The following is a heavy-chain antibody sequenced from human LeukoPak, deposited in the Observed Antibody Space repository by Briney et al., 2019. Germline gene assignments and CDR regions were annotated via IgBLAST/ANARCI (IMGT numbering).Heavy chain of an antibody. Sequence: VASVKVSCKASGYTFTSYGISWVRQAPGQGLEWMGCISAYNGNTNYAQKLQGRVTMTTDTSTSTAYMELRSLRSDDTAVYYCARDGEVRYFDWLSQPNWFDPWGQGTLVTVSS. V-gene: IGHV1-18*04. CDR2: ISAYNGNT. CDR1: GYTFTSYG. J-gene: IGHJ5*02. D-gene: IGHD3-9*01. CDR3: ARDGEVRYFDWLSQPNWFDP.